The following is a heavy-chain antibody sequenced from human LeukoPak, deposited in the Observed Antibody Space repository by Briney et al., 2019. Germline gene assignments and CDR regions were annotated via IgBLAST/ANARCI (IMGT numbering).Heavy chain of an antibody. CDR1: GGSISSYY. Sequence: SETLSLTCTVSGGSISSYYWSWIRQPPGKGPEWIGYIYYSGSTNYNPSLKSRVTISVDTSKNQFSLKLSSVTAADTAVYYCASDSSSGHYYYGMDVWGQGTTVTVSS. J-gene: IGHJ6*02. CDR3: ASDSSSGHYYYGMDV. CDR2: IYYSGST. D-gene: IGHD6-13*01. V-gene: IGHV4-59*01.